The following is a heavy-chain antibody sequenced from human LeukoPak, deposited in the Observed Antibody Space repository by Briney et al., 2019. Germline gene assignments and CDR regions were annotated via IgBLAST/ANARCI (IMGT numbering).Heavy chain of an antibody. D-gene: IGHD3-10*01. J-gene: IGHJ4*02. Sequence: GGSLRLSCAASGFTFSSYAVSWVRQAPGKGLEWVSTISGSGSSTYYAASVKGRFTISRDNSKNTLYLQMNSLRAEDTAVYYCAKGLGVRGVADPFDYWGQGTLVTVSS. CDR2: ISGSGSST. CDR3: AKGLGVRGVADPFDY. CDR1: GFTFSSYA. V-gene: IGHV3-23*01.